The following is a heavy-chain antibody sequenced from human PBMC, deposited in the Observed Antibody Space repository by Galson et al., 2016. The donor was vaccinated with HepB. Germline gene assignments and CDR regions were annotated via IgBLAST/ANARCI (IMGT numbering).Heavy chain of an antibody. J-gene: IGHJ6*02. CDR3: ARRRDILTGYRYYYYGMDV. D-gene: IGHD3-9*01. V-gene: IGHV5-51*01. CDR1: GYSFTSYW. CDR2: IYPGDFDT. Sequence: QSGAEVKKPGESLKISCKGSGYSFTSYWIGWVRQMPGKGLEWMGIIYPGDFDTRYSPSFQGQVTISADKSINTAYLQWSSLKASDTAMYYCARRRDILTGYRYYYYGMDVWGQGTTVTVSS.